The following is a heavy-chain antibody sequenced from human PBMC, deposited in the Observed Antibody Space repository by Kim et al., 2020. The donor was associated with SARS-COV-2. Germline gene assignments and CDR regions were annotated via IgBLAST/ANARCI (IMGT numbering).Heavy chain of an antibody. CDR3: AKGQGWVGYTDAFDI. V-gene: IGHV3-23*01. Sequence: GGSLRLSCAASGFTFSSYAMSWVRQAPGKGLEWVSAISGSGGSTYYADSVKGRFTISRDNSKNTLYLQMNSLRAEDTAVYQCAKGQGWVGYTDAFDIWGQGTLGTVSS. CDR2: ISGSGGST. CDR1: GFTFSSYA. J-gene: IGHJ3*02. D-gene: IGHD5-12*01.